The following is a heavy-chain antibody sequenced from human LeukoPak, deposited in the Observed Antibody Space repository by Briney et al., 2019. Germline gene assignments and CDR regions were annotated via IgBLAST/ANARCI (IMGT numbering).Heavy chain of an antibody. J-gene: IGHJ6*03. CDR1: GGSVSGYY. CDR2: INHSGST. Sequence: SETLSLTCAVYGGSVSGYYWSWIRQPPGKGLEWIGEINHSGSTNYNPSLKSRVTISVDTSKNQFSLKLSSVTAADTAVYYCARSSTYYYYMDVWGKGTTVTVSS. CDR3: ARSSTYYYYMDV. V-gene: IGHV4-34*01.